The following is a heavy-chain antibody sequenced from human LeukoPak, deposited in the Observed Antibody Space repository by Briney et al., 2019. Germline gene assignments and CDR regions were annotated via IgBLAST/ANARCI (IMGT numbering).Heavy chain of an antibody. CDR3: ARGLPIGGSYDFWSGLRGAFDI. J-gene: IGHJ3*02. D-gene: IGHD3-3*01. Sequence: SVKVSCKASGYTFTGYYMHWVRQAPGQGLEWMGGIIPIFGTANYAQKFQGRVTITTDESTSTAYMELSSLRSEDTAVYYCARGLPIGGSYDFWSGLRGAFDIWGQGTMVTVSS. CDR2: IIPIFGTA. V-gene: IGHV1-69*05. CDR1: GYTFTGYY.